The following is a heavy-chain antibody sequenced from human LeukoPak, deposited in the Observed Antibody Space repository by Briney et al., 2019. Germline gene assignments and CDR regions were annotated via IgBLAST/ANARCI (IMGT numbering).Heavy chain of an antibody. CDR1: GGSISSYY. D-gene: IGHD4-23*01. Sequence: PSETLSLTCTVSGGSISSYYWSWIRQPPGKGLEWIGYIYYSGSTNYNPSLKSPVTIPLNTSQNQFSLKLSSVTAAVTAVYYCARDPSGYGNYGGGEFDYWGQGTLVTVSS. CDR3: ARDPSGYGNYGGGEFDY. V-gene: IGHV4-59*01. J-gene: IGHJ4*02. CDR2: IYYSGST.